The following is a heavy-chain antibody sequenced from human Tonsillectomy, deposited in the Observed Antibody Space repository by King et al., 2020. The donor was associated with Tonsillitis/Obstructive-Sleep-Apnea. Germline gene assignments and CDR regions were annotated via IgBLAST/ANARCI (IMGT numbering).Heavy chain of an antibody. D-gene: IGHD2-2*01. J-gene: IGHJ4*02. CDR2: INPSSGST. Sequence: QLVQSGAEVKKPGASVKVSCKASGYTFTSYYMHWVRQAPGQGLEWMGIINPSSGSTTYPQKFQGRVTMTRDTSTTTVYMELSSLRSEDTAVYYCARDEKYCSRNNCYDFDYWGQGTLVTVSS. V-gene: IGHV1-46*01. CDR3: ARDEKYCSRNNCYDFDY. CDR1: GYTFTSYY.